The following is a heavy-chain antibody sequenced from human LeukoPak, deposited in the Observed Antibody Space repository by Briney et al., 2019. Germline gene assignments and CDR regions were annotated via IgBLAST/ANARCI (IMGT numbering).Heavy chain of an antibody. CDR3: ARYGDYYYYMDV. J-gene: IGHJ6*03. CDR2: ISSSSSTI. CDR1: GFTFSSYS. V-gene: IGHV3-48*04. Sequence: GGSLRLSCAASGFTFSSYSMNWVRQAPGKGLEGVSYISSSSSTIYYADSVKGRFTISRDNAKNSLYLQMNSLRAEDTAVYYCARYGDYYYYMDVWGKGTTVTVSS. D-gene: IGHD3-10*01.